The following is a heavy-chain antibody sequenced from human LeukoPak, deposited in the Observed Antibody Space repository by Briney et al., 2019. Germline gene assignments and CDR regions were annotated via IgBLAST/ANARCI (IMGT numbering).Heavy chain of an antibody. CDR1: GGSFSGYY. Sequence: SETLSLTCAVYGGSFSGYYWSWIRQPPGKGLERIGEINHSGSTNYNPSLKSRVTISVDTSKNQFSLKLSSVTAADTAVYYCARSYSSSWYALIDYWGQGTLVTVSS. J-gene: IGHJ4*02. CDR2: INHSGST. CDR3: ARSYSSSWYALIDY. V-gene: IGHV4-34*01. D-gene: IGHD6-13*01.